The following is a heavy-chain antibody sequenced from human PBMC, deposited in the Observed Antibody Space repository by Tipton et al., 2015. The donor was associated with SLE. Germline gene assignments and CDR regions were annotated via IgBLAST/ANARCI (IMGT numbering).Heavy chain of an antibody. V-gene: IGHV4-31*03. CDR1: GGSIRDTNYF. Sequence: TLSLTCTVSGGSIRDTNYFLSWVRQLPGKGLEWIGYIFHTGSAYYNPSLKSRLTLLIDTSKNQFSLSLNSVTAADTAVYYCAREVIAVSDSDAFDIWGQGTVITVSS. D-gene: IGHD2-21*01. CDR3: AREVIAVSDSDAFDI. J-gene: IGHJ3*02. CDR2: IFHTGSA.